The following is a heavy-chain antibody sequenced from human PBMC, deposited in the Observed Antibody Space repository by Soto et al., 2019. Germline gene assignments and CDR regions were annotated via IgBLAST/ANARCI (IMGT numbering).Heavy chain of an antibody. CDR3: ARESTYYDFWSGYYTDAFDI. CDR2: ISAYNGNT. Sequence: ASVKVSCKASGYTFTSYGISWVRQAPGQGLEWMGWISAYNGNTNYAQKLQGRVTMTTDTSTSTAYMELRSLRSDDTAVYYCARESTYYDFWSGYYTDAFDIWGQGTIVTVSS. V-gene: IGHV1-18*01. J-gene: IGHJ3*02. D-gene: IGHD3-3*01. CDR1: GYTFTSYG.